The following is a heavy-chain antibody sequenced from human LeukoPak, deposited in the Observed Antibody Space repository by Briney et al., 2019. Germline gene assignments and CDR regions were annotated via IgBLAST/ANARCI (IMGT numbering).Heavy chain of an antibody. D-gene: IGHD3-22*01. CDR2: IIPIFGTA. CDR1: GYTFTGYY. CDR3: ASLTLYYYDSSGYYRTSDY. J-gene: IGHJ4*02. Sequence: GASVKVSCKASGYTFTGYYIHWVRQAPGQGLEWMGGIIPIFGTANYAQKFQGRVTITADESTSTAYMELSSLRSEDTAVYYCASLTLYYYDSSGYYRTSDYWGQGTLVTVSS. V-gene: IGHV1-69*13.